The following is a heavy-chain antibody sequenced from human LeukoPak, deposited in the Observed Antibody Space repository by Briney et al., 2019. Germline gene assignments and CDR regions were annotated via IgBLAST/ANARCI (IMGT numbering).Heavy chain of an antibody. CDR2: ISGSGGST. CDR1: GFTFSSYG. Sequence: PGGTLRLSCAASGFTFSSYGMSWVRQAPGKGLEWVSAISGSGGSTYYADSVKGRFTISRDNSKNTLYLQMNSLRAEDTAVYYCAKGYDILTGIDAFDIWGQGTMVTVSS. CDR3: AKGYDILTGIDAFDI. D-gene: IGHD3-9*01. V-gene: IGHV3-23*01. J-gene: IGHJ3*02.